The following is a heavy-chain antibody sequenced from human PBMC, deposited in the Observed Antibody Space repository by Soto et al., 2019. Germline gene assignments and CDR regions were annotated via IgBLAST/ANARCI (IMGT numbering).Heavy chain of an antibody. CDR3: AASIFYYCLDV. Sequence: PGQSLKITCKGSGYTFTNYSIGWVRQMPGKGLEWMGIIYSGDSDTKYNPSFQGQVTISADNSISTAYLQWSSLTASDTAIDYCAASIFYYCLDVWGRGTTVT. CDR2: IYSGDSDT. J-gene: IGHJ6*02. V-gene: IGHV5-51*01. CDR1: GYTFTNYS.